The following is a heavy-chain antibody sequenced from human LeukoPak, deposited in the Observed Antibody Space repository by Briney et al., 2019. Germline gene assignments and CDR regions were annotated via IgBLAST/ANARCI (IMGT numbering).Heavy chain of an antibody. V-gene: IGHV3-48*03. Sequence: GGSLRLSCAASRFTFNSYGMNWFRQVPGKGLEWISYINSVGGTTFYADSVKGRFTITRDNANNTLYLQMNSLRAEGAAIYYCARSHMYGDYGEDIWGHGTVVAVSS. CDR2: INSVGGTT. CDR3: ARSHMYGDYGEDI. CDR1: RFTFNSYG. D-gene: IGHD4-17*01. J-gene: IGHJ3*02.